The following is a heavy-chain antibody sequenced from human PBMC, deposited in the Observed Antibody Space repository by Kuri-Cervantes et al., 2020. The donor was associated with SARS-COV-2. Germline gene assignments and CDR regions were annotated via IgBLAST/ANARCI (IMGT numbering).Heavy chain of an antibody. CDR3: ARDHRMITFGGVIDHFDY. CDR2: IYYSGST. V-gene: IGHV4-39*01. Sequence: SETLSLTCTVSGGSISSSSYYWGWIRQPPGKGLEWIGSIYYSGSTYYNPSLKSRVTISVDTSKNQFSLKLSSVTAADTAVYYCARDHRMITFGGVIDHFDYWGQGTLVTVSS. J-gene: IGHJ4*02. CDR1: GGSISSSSYY. D-gene: IGHD3-16*02.